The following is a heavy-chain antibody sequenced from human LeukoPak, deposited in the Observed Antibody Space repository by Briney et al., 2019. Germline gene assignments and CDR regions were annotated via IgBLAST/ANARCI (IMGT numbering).Heavy chain of an antibody. V-gene: IGHV4-59*01. J-gene: IGHJ6*02. CDR3: ARRYYGSGSYAMDV. D-gene: IGHD3-10*01. CDR2: IYYSGST. CDR1: GGSISSYY. Sequence: PSETLSLTCTVSGGSISSYYWSWIRQPPGKGLEWIGYIYYSGSTNYNPSLKSRVTISVDTSKNQFSLKLSSVTAADTAVYYCARRYYGSGSYAMDVWGQGTTVIVSS.